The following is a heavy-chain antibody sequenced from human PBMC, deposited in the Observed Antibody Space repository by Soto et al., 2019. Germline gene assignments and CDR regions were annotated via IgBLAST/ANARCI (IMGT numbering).Heavy chain of an antibody. CDR2: VSIGGST. Sequence: DVQLLESGGGLVQPEGSLRLSCAASGFTFSSYAMGWVRQGPGKGLEWVAVVSIGGSTHYADSVRGRFTISRDNSKNTLSLQMNSLTAEDTAVYFCAKRRGAGGHFDYWGPGALVTFSS. CDR3: AKRRGAGGHFDY. CDR1: GFTFSSYA. J-gene: IGHJ4*02. D-gene: IGHD2-15*01. V-gene: IGHV3-23*01.